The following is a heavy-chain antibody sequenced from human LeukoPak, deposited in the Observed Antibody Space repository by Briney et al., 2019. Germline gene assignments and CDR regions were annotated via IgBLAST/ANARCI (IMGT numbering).Heavy chain of an antibody. CDR3: AREVVSSPSYFDS. D-gene: IGHD2-15*01. J-gene: IGHJ4*02. CDR1: GFTVSSSY. CDR2: FYRGDST. V-gene: IGHV3-53*01. Sequence: GGSLRPSCAASGFTVSSSYMYWVRQAPGKGLEWVSFFYRGDSTYYAESVRGRFTISRDNSKNTLYLLMNSLIPEDTAVYYCAREVVSSPSYFDSWGQGTLVTVSS.